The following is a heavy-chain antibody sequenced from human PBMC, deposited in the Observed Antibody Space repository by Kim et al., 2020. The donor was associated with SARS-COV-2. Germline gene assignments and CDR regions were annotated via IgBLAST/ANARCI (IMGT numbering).Heavy chain of an antibody. J-gene: IGHJ4*02. CDR3: ARKWYYFDY. V-gene: IGHV3-48*04. Sequence: STIYYADPVKGRFTISRDNAKNSLYLQMNSLRAEDTAVYYCARKWYYFDYWGQGTLVTVSS. D-gene: IGHD2-8*01. CDR2: STI.